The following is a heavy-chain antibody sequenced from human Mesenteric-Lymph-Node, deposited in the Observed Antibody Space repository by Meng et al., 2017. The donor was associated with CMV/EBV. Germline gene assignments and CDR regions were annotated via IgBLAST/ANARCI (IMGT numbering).Heavy chain of an antibody. CDR3: ARDQRFGGLSDY. Sequence: GESLKISCAASGFTFSDYYMSWIRQAPGKGLEWVSYISGSGDTIYYADSVKGRFTISRDNAKNSLFLQMNSLRAEDTAVYFCARDQRFGGLSDYWGQGILVTVSS. V-gene: IGHV3-11*01. D-gene: IGHD3-10*01. CDR1: GFTFSDYY. J-gene: IGHJ4*02. CDR2: ISGSGDTI.